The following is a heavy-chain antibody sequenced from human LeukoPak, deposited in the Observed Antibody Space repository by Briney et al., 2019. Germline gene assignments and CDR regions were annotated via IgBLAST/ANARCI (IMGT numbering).Heavy chain of an antibody. D-gene: IGHD5-18*01. V-gene: IGHV3-48*01. CDR3: ARDPAIQAWLSAYYFDY. CDR2: ISSSSSTI. CDR1: GFIFSSYS. J-gene: IGHJ4*02. Sequence: GGSLRLSCAASGFIFSSYSMNWVRQAPGKGLEWVSYISSSSSTIYYADSVKGRFTISRDNAKNSLHLQMNSLRAEDTGVYYCARDPAIQAWLSAYYFDYWGQGALVTVSS.